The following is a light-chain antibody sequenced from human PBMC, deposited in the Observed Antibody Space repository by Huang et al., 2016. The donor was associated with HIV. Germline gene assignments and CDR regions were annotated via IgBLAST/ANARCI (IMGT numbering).Light chain of an antibody. J-gene: IGKJ1*01. V-gene: IGKV4-1*01. Sequence: DIVMTQSLDSLAVSPGERATINCKSSQTVLYSLNHKNYLAWFQQKPGRSPKLLIYWATTRESGVPYRFSGSGSGTDFTLTINNLQAEDVAVYFCLQYYSVLQTFGHGTKVEIK. CDR1: QTVLYSLNHKNY. CDR2: WAT. CDR3: LQYYSVLQT.